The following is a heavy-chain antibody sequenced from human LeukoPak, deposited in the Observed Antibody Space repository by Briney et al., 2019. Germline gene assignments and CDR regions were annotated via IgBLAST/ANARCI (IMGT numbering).Heavy chain of an antibody. CDR2: IWYDGSNK. J-gene: IGHJ6*04. V-gene: IGHV3-33*01. CDR1: GFTFSSYG. CDR3: ARDVTGYYYYGMDV. Sequence: PGGSLRLSCAASGFTFSSYGMHWVRQAPGKGLEWVAVIWYDGSNKYYADSVKGRFTISRDNSKNTLYLQMNSLRAEDTAVYYYARDVTGYYYYGMDVWGKGTTVTVSS.